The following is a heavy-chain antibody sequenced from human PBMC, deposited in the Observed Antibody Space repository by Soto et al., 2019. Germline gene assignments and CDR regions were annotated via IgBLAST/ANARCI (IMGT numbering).Heavy chain of an antibody. V-gene: IGHV3-74*01. CDR1: GFTFSSYW. CDR2: INSDGSST. Sequence: PGGSLRLSCAASGFTFSSYWVHWVRQAPGKGLVWVSRINSDGSSTSYADSVKGRFTISRDNAKNTLYLQMNSLRAEDTAVYYCARPAPYSSSSDAFDIWGQGTMVTVSS. CDR3: ARPAPYSSSSDAFDI. J-gene: IGHJ3*02. D-gene: IGHD6-13*01.